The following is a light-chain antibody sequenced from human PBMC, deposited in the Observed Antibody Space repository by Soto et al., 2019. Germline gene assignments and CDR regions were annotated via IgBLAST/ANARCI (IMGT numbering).Light chain of an antibody. CDR2: SNN. Sequence: QSVLTQPPSASGTPGQRVTISCSGSSSNIGSNTVNWYQQLPGTAPKLLIYSNNQRPSGVPDRFSGSKSGTSASLAISGLQSEDEADYYCEAWDDSLNGLYVFGTGTQLTVL. CDR3: EAWDDSLNGLYV. V-gene: IGLV1-44*01. J-gene: IGLJ1*01. CDR1: SSNIGSNT.